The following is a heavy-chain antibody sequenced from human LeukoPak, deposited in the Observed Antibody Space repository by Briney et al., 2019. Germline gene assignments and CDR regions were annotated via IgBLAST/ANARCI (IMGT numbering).Heavy chain of an antibody. Sequence: SVKVSCKASGGTFSFYAINWVRQAPGQGLEWMGRIIPIPGMANYAQKFQGRVTITADSSTSTAYMEVSSLRSEDTAVYYCARDPPTSMYGVHLRHINMKVVVTKAFDYCGQGTLVTVSS. CDR1: GGTFSFYA. V-gene: IGHV1-69*04. D-gene: IGHD3-22*01. CDR3: ARDPPTSMYGVHLRHINMKVVVTKAFDY. CDR2: IIPIPGMA. J-gene: IGHJ4*02.